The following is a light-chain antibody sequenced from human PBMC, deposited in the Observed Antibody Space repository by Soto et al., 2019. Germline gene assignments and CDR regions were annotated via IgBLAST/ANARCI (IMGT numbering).Light chain of an antibody. CDR2: DAS. CDR3: HQSGISPLT. V-gene: IGKV3-11*01. Sequence: EIVFTPAPSSLSLSPGEPATLSCRASQSVSSYLAWYQQKPGQAPRLLIYDASNRATGIPARFSGSGSGTDFTLTISRLDPEDFAVYYCHQSGISPLTFGPGTKVDIK. CDR1: QSVSSY. J-gene: IGKJ3*01.